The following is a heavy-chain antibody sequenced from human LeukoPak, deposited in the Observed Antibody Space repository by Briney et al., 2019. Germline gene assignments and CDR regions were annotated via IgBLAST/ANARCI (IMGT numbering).Heavy chain of an antibody. D-gene: IGHD1-1*01. CDR2: IGIAGDT. J-gene: IGHJ6*02. Sequence: PGGSLRLSCAAAGFTFSSYDMHWLRQTTGKGLGWVSGIGIAGDTYYAGSVKGRFIISRDNSKNTLFLQMNSLRAEDTAVYYCTDGRKHVQARTYYYGMDVWGQGTTVTVSS. CDR1: GFTFSSYD. V-gene: IGHV3-13*01. CDR3: TDGRKHVQARTYYYGMDV.